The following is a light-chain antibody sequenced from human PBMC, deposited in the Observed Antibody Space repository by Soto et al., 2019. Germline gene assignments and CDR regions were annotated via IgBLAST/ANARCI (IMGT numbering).Light chain of an antibody. CDR3: SSYVGSNIWV. J-gene: IGLJ3*02. Sequence: QSVLTQPPSASGSPGQSVTISCTGTSSDVGGYDYVSWYQQHPGRAPRFMIYEVNKRPSGVPDRFSGSKSGNTASLTVSGLQAEDEADYYCSSYVGSNIWVFGGGTKLTVL. CDR2: EVN. V-gene: IGLV2-8*01. CDR1: SSDVGGYDY.